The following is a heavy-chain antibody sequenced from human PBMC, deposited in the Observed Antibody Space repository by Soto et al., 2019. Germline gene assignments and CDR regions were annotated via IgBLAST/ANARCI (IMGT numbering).Heavy chain of an antibody. CDR1: GDSINNYY. J-gene: IGHJ6*02. CDR3: ARGTKYYYQGMDV. CDR2: IYDSGST. Sequence: PSETLSLTCTVSGDSINNYYWTWIRQPPGKGLEWIGYIYDSGSTSYNPSLKSRLTISVDTSKNQFSLKLKSVTAADTAVYYCARGTKYYYQGMDVWGQGPTVTV. V-gene: IGHV4-59*01.